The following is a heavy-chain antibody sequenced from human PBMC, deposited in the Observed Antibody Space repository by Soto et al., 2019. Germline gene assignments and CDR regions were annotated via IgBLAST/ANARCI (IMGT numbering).Heavy chain of an antibody. V-gene: IGHV1-46*03. D-gene: IGHD6-13*01. CDR2: INPAGSVT. CDR3: ARDNSRTFQEAPGDKKSDSSGWWFDP. J-gene: IGHJ5*02. Sequence: ASVKVSCKASGISFINHYVHWVRQAPGQGPEWMGVINPAGSVTVYALKLQDRVTVTRDTSTNTVYMELNSLTSEDTAIYYCARDNSRTFQEAPGDKKSDSSGWWFDPWG. CDR1: GISFINHY.